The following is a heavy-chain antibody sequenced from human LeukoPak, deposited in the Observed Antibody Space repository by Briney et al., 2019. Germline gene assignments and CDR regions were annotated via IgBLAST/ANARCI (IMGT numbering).Heavy chain of an antibody. D-gene: IGHD3-22*01. J-gene: IGHJ6*02. Sequence: PGGSLRLSCAASGFTFSSYGMHWVRQAPGKGLEWVAVISYDGSNKYYADSVKGRFTISRDNSKNTLYLQMNSLRDEDTAMYYCAKVVIRLLYGMDVWGQGTTVTVSS. CDR3: AKVVIRLLYGMDV. CDR2: ISYDGSNK. CDR1: GFTFSSYG. V-gene: IGHV3-30*18.